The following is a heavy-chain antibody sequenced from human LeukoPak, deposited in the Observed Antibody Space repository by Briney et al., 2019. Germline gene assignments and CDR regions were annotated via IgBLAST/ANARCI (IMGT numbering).Heavy chain of an antibody. V-gene: IGHV4-59*01. Sequence: SETLSLTCTVSGGSISRYYWSWIRQPPGKGRVWIGFIFYSGSTNYHPSLKSRVPMFIDSSKNQFSLALRSMTAADPAVYYCWGGGGYDYAATYWGQGMLVTVSS. CDR3: WGGGGYDYAATY. CDR1: GGSISRYY. J-gene: IGHJ4*02. CDR2: IFYSGST. D-gene: IGHD5-12*01.